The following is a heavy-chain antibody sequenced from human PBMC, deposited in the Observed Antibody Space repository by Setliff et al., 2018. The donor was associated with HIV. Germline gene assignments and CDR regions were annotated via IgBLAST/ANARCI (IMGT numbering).Heavy chain of an antibody. V-gene: IGHV3-9*01. D-gene: IGHD1-1*01. CDR2: ISWETNNI. CDR3: AKSTLGTGKFLAELDY. CDR1: GFTFEDYD. J-gene: IGHJ4*02. Sequence: PGGSLRLSCVASGFTFEDYDMHWVRQVPGKGLEWVSGISWETNNIDYSDSVKGRFTISRDNAKNSLYLQMDSLRPEDTAFYYCAKSTLGTGKFLAELDYWGQGTLVTVSS.